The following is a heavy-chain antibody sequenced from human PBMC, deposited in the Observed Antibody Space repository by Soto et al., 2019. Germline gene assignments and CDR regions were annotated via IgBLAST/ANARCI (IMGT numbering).Heavy chain of an antibody. CDR3: ARVGYSSGWYLFDY. D-gene: IGHD6-19*01. J-gene: IGHJ4*02. V-gene: IGHV4-59*01. CDR2: IYYSGST. CDR1: GGSIRSYH. Sequence: LETLSLTCTVSGGSIRSYHWSWVRAPPGKGLEWIGYIYYSGSTNYNPSLRSRVTISVDTSKNQFSLKLSSVTAADTAVYYCARVGYSSGWYLFDYWGQGTLVTVSS.